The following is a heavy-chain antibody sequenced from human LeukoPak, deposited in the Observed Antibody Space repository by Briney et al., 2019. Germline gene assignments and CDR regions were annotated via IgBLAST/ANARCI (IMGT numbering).Heavy chain of an antibody. V-gene: IGHV3-7*01. D-gene: IGHD5-24*01. CDR3: ARDTDGSLDY. Sequence: PGGSLRLSCAASGFTFSSYAMSWVRQAPGQGLEWVANIKQDESAKHYSDSVKGRFTISRDNAKNSLFLQMNGLRAEDSALYYCARDTDGSLDYWGQGTLVTVSS. CDR2: IKQDESAK. CDR1: GFTFSSYA. J-gene: IGHJ4*02.